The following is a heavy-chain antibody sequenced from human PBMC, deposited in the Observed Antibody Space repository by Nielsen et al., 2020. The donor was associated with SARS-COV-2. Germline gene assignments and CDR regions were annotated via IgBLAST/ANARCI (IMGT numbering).Heavy chain of an antibody. J-gene: IGHJ2*01. D-gene: IGHD3-3*01. V-gene: IGHV3-33*08. Sequence: GESLKISCAASGFSFNTFGMSWVRQTPGKGLEWVADMWADGIKKYSIDSVKGRFTVSRDSADNTFYLHMNSLRAEDSAVYYCARDADPSARHWYFDIWGRGTLVSVSS. CDR3: ARDADPSARHWYFDI. CDR2: MWADGIKK. CDR1: GFSFNTFG.